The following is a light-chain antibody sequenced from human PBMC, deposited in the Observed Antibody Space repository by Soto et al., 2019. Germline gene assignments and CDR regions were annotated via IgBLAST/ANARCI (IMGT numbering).Light chain of an antibody. J-gene: IGKJ4*01. Sequence: EIVMTQSPATLSVSPGERATPSCRASQSVSSNLAWYQQKPGQAPRLLIYGASTRATGIPARFSGSGSETEFTLTIRSLQSEDFAVYYCQQYNNWPSLTFGGGTKVEMK. V-gene: IGKV3-15*01. CDR3: QQYNNWPSLT. CDR1: QSVSSN. CDR2: GAS.